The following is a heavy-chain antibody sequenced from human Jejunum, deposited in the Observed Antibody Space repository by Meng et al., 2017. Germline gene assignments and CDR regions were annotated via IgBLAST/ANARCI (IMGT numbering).Heavy chain of an antibody. V-gene: IGHV1-8*01. CDR1: GYTFTSLD. D-gene: IGHD2-21*02. CDR2: MCPNSGNT. CDR3: ARGVTEGVDY. J-gene: IGHJ4*02. Sequence: QVQRVESGGEVKKPGASVKVSCKASGYTFTSLDINWVRQATGQGPEWMGWMCPNSGNTGYAQKFQGRVTMTRDTSIHTAYMELSSLTSEDTAVYYCARGVTEGVDYWGQGTLVTVSS.